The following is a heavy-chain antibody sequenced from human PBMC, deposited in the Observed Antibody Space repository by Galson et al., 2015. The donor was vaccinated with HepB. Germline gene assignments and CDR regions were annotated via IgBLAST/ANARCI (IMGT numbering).Heavy chain of an antibody. CDR3: ARVHPEYTSGWYRQALYYFDS. CDR2: ITPSGDNT. J-gene: IGHJ4*02. CDR1: GFTFRNYA. Sequence: SLRLSCAASGFTFRNYAMSWVRQAPGTGLKSVSAITPSGDNTYSADSVKCRFTLSRHNSKNTLFLQKTGLTADDAAIYYGARVHPEYTSGWYRQALYYFDSWGQGTLVAVSS. V-gene: IGHV3-23*01. D-gene: IGHD6-19*01.